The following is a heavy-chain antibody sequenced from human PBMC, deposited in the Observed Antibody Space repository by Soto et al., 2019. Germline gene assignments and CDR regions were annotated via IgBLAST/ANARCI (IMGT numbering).Heavy chain of an antibody. CDR3: AGAEEYYDYVWGSYRNNWFDP. Sequence: PGGSLRLSCAASGFTFSSYAMSWVRQAPGKGLEWVSAISGSGGSTYYADSVKGRFTISRDNSKNTLYLQMNSLRAEDTAVYYCAGAEEYYDYVWGSYRNNWFDPWGQGTLVTVSS. CDR1: GFTFSSYA. CDR2: ISGSGGST. J-gene: IGHJ5*02. D-gene: IGHD3-16*02. V-gene: IGHV3-23*01.